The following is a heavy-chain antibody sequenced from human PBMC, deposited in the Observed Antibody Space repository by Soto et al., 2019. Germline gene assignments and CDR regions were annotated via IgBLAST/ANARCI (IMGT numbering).Heavy chain of an antibody. V-gene: IGHV4-59*01. D-gene: IGHD3-22*01. J-gene: IGHJ4*02. CDR1: GGSISTYY. CDR3: ARDGYYYDSSGYQRVYYFDY. CDR2: IYYSGST. Sequence: ASETLSLTCTVSGGSISTYYWSWTRQPPGKELEWIGYIYYSGSTNYNPSLKSRVTISVDTSKNQFSLKLSSVTAADTAVYYCARDGYYYDSSGYQRVYYFDYWGQGTLVTVSS.